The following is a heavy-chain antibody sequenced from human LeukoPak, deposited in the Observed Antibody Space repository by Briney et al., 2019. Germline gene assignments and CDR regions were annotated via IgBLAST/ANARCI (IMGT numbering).Heavy chain of an antibody. CDR3: AKIPKGGYFDS. V-gene: IGHV3-23*01. CDR1: GFAFSSYA. Sequence: GGSLRLSCAASGFAFSSYAMSWVRQAPGKGLEWVSAISGSGGSTYYADSVKGRFTISRDSSKNTLSLQMNSLRAEDTAVYYCAKIPKGGYFDSWGQGTLVTVSS. J-gene: IGHJ4*02. CDR2: ISGSGGST. D-gene: IGHD2-2*01.